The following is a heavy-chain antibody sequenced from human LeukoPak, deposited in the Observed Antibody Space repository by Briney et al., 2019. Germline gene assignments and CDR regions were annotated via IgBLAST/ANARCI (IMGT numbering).Heavy chain of an antibody. Sequence: SETLSLTCSVSGGSITDSYWSWIRQPPGKGLEWIGYIFYTGDTNSNPSLKSRVTVPLDTSKNQFSLRLTSVTAADTAVYYCARHPFATPLDYWGLGILVTVSS. CDR1: GGSITDSY. D-gene: IGHD2-15*01. CDR2: IFYTGDT. J-gene: IGHJ4*02. CDR3: ARHPFATPLDY. V-gene: IGHV4-59*08.